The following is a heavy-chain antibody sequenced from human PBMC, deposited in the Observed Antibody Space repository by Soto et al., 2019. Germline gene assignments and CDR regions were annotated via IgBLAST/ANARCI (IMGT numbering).Heavy chain of an antibody. CDR2: INRHGGST. J-gene: IGHJ4*02. CDR1: GFKYDDYG. V-gene: IGHV3-20*04. D-gene: IGHD4-17*01. CDR3: ARTPGYYGDFFDY. Sequence: GGSQRLSCEASGFKYDDYGMSWVRQKPGKGLEWVSGINRHGGSTGYADSVKGRFTISRDNAKNSLHLHVNSLRAEDTAFYYCARTPGYYGDFFDYWGQGTLVTVSS.